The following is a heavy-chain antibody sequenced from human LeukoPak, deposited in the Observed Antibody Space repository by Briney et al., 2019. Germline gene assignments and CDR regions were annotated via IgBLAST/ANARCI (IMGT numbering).Heavy chain of an antibody. CDR3: ARASSGGIQLWLNY. CDR2: ISSSSSTI. D-gene: IGHD5-18*01. CDR1: GFTFSSYS. V-gene: IGHV3-48*01. Sequence: PGGSLRLSCAASGFTFSSYSMNWVRQAPGKGLEWVSYISSSSSTIYYADSVKGRFTISRDNAKNSLYLQMNSLRAEDTAVYYCARASSGGIQLWLNYWGQGTLVTVSS. J-gene: IGHJ4*02.